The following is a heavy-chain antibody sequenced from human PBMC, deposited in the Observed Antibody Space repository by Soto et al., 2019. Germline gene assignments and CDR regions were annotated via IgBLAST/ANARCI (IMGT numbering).Heavy chain of an antibody. CDR1: GFTFSSYG. CDR3: ARDLQNPVYYYYGMDV. V-gene: IGHV3-33*01. J-gene: IGHJ6*02. D-gene: IGHD4-4*01. Sequence: PGGSLRLSCAASGFTFSSYGMHWFRQAPGKGLEWVAVIWYDGSNKYYADSVKGRFTISRDNSKNTLYLQMNSLRAEDTAVYYCARDLQNPVYYYYGMDVWGQGTTVT. CDR2: IWYDGSNK.